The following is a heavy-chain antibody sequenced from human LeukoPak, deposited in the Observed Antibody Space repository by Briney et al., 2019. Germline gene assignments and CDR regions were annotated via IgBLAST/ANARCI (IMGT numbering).Heavy chain of an antibody. Sequence: SETLSLTCTVSGDSISSGSYCWTWIRQPAGKGLEWIGRIYTSGSTNYNPSLKSRVTISVDTSKNQFSLKLSSVTAADTAVYYCARDRDGFNGGAFDIWGQGTMVTVSS. CDR2: IYTSGST. CDR1: GDSISSGSYC. V-gene: IGHV4-61*02. D-gene: IGHD5-24*01. CDR3: ARDRDGFNGGAFDI. J-gene: IGHJ3*02.